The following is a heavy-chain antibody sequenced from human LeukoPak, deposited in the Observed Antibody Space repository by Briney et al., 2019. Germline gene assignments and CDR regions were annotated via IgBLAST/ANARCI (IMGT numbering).Heavy chain of an antibody. CDR1: GFTLSSYA. J-gene: IGHJ3*02. CDR3: AKVGYDILTGTGDDAFDI. CDR2: ISGSGGST. Sequence: GGSLRLSCAASGFTLSSYAMSWVRQAPGKGLDWVSAISGSGGSTYYADSVKGRFTISRDNSKNTLYLQMNSLRAEDTAVYYCAKVGYDILTGTGDDAFDIWGQGTMVTVSS. V-gene: IGHV3-23*01. D-gene: IGHD3-9*01.